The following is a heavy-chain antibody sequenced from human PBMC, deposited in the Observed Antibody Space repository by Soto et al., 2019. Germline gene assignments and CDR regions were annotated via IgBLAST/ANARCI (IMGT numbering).Heavy chain of an antibody. J-gene: IGHJ6*02. CDR3: ARCSGSYMGYYYGMDV. CDR2: IYYSGST. Sequence: SETLSLTCTVSGGSISNYYWSWIRQPPGKGLEWIGYIYYSGSTNYNPSLKSRVTISVDTSKNQFSLKLSSVTAADTAVYYCARCSGSYMGYYYGMDVWGQGTTVTVSS. D-gene: IGHD3-10*02. CDR1: GGSISNYY. V-gene: IGHV4-59*01.